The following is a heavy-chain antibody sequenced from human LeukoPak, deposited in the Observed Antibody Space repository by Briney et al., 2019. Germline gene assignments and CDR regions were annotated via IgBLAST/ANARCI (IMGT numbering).Heavy chain of an antibody. J-gene: IGHJ4*02. CDR3: ARGTGSLDY. CDR2: TYSRSKWYN. V-gene: IGHV6-1*01. Sequence: SQTLSLTCAISGDSVSSNSASWNWIRQSPSRGLEWLGRTYSRSKWYNDYAVSVKSRITINPDTSKDQFSLHLSSVTPDDTAVYYCARGTGSLDYWGQGTLVTVSS. D-gene: IGHD1-26*01. CDR1: GDSVSSNSAS.